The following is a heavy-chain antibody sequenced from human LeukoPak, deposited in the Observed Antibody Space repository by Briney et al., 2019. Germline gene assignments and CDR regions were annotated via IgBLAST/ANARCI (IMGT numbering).Heavy chain of an antibody. CDR1: GGSISSGGYS. J-gene: IGHJ4*02. D-gene: IGHD5-12*01. Sequence: SETLSLTCAVSGGSISSGGYSWSWIRQPPGKGLEWIGYISHSGSTYYNPSLKSRVTISVDRSKNQFSLKLSSVTAADTAMYYCARGGYSGYDPIDYWGQGTLVTVSS. CDR3: ARGGYSGYDPIDY. CDR2: ISHSGST. V-gene: IGHV4-30-2*01.